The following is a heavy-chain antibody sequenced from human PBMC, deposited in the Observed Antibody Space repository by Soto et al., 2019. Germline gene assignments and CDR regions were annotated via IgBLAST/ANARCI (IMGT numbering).Heavy chain of an antibody. D-gene: IGHD3-3*01. Sequence: QVQVVESGGGVVQPGRSLRLSCAASGFTFSSFGMHCVRQAPGKGLEWVSLIWDDGSKKSYGDSVKGRFTISRDNSRNTVYLQMNSLRADDTAVYYCARDTSYYSLWSGYYPSRNGMDVWGQGTTVTVSS. V-gene: IGHV3-33*01. CDR2: IWDDGSKK. CDR3: ARDTSYYSLWSGYYPSRNGMDV. J-gene: IGHJ6*02. CDR1: GFTFSSFG.